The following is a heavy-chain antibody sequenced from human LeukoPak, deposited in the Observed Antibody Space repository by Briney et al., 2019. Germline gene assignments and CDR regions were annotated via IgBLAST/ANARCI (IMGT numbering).Heavy chain of an antibody. CDR3: ARANITGVDY. CDR1: GGSFSGYY. CDR2: INHSGST. Sequence: SETLSLTCAVSGGSFSGYYWSWIRQPPGKGLEWIGEINHSGSTNYNPSLKSRVTISVDTSKNQFSLKLSSVTAADTAVYYCARANITGVDYWGQGTLVTVSS. J-gene: IGHJ4*02. D-gene: IGHD1-20*01. V-gene: IGHV4-34*01.